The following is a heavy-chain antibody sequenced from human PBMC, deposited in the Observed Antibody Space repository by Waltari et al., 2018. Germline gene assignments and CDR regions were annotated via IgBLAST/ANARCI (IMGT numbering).Heavy chain of an antibody. J-gene: IGHJ4*02. CDR3: ATRPHKSARDVYYGVFDY. CDR2: ISYDGYIT. Sequence: QVQLVESGGAVVQPGRSLRPSCAASGFTFTSFGMDGVRQAPGKGLEWVAGISYDGYITDYADSGEGRFTISRDNSKNSLYLQMNSLRAEDTAVYYCATRPHKSARDVYYGVFDYWGRGTLVTVSS. D-gene: IGHD3-22*01. CDR1: GFTFTSFG. V-gene: IGHV3-30*03.